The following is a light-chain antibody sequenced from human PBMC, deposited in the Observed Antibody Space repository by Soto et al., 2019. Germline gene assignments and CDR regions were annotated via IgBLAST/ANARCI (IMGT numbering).Light chain of an antibody. CDR3: QSYDSSLSGVV. CDR2: GNS. J-gene: IGLJ2*01. Sequence: LTQPPSVSGAPGQRVTISCTGSSSNIGAGYDVHWYQQLPGTAPKLLIYGNSNRPSGVPDRFSGSKSGTSASLAITGLQAEDEADYYCQSYDSSLSGVVFGGGTKLTVL. V-gene: IGLV1-40*01. CDR1: SSNIGAGYD.